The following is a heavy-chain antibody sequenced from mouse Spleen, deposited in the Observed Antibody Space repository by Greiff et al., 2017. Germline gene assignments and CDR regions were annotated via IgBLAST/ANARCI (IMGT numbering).Heavy chain of an antibody. Sequence: QVQLKESGAELARPGASVKMSCKASGYTFTSYTMHWVKQRPGQGLEWIGYINPSSGYTKYNQKFKDKATLTADKSSSTAYMQLSSLTSEDSAVYYCARNIYYGYDGDWYFDVWGAGTTVTVSS. V-gene: IGHV1-4*01. CDR2: INPSSGYT. D-gene: IGHD2-2*01. CDR1: GYTFTSYT. J-gene: IGHJ1*01. CDR3: ARNIYYGYDGDWYFDV.